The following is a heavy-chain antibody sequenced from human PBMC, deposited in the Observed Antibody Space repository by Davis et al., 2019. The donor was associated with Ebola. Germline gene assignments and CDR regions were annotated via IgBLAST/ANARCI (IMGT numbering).Heavy chain of an antibody. CDR1: GYTFTSYY. CDR3: ARDRITAAGTMQLDY. V-gene: IGHV1-46*01. J-gene: IGHJ4*02. D-gene: IGHD6-13*01. CDR2: INPSGGST. Sequence: ASVKVSCKATGYTFTSYYMHWVRQAPGQGLEWMGIINPSGGSTSYAQKFQGRVTMTRDTSTSTVYMELSSLRSEDTAVYYCARDRITAAGTMQLDYWGQGTLVTVSS.